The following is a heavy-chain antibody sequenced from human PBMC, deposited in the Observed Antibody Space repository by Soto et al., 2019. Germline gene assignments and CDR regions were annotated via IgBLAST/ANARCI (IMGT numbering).Heavy chain of an antibody. D-gene: IGHD5-12*01. V-gene: IGHV4-59*01. CDR3: ARERRDGYKHYFDY. Sequence: QVQLQESGPGLVKPSETLSLMCTVSGGSISSYYWSWIRQPPGKGLEWIGYIYYSGSTNYNPSLTRRVTXVVSTXXNQFSLKLSSVTAADTAVYYCARERRDGYKHYFDYWGQGTLVTVSS. CDR2: IYYSGST. CDR1: GGSISSYY. J-gene: IGHJ4*02.